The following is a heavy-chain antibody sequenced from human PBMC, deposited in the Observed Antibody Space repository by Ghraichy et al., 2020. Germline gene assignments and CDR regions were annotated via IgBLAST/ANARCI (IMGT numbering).Heavy chain of an antibody. D-gene: IGHD3-9*01. CDR2: SNYSGRT. V-gene: IGHV4-59*01. CDR3: ARLGGDILAGYYFDN. Sequence: SETLSLTCTVSGGSISSYYLTWIRQPPGKGLEWIGYSNYSGRTNYNPSLKGRVTISGDKSKNQFSLKLSSVTAADTAVYYCARLGGDILAGYYFDNWGQGTLVTVSS. CDR1: GGSISSYY. J-gene: IGHJ4*02.